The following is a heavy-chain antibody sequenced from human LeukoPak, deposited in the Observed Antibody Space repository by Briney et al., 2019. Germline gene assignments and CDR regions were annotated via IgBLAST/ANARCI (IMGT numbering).Heavy chain of an antibody. J-gene: IGHJ4*02. Sequence: ASVKVSCKASGYTFTSYAMHWVRQAPGQRLEWMGWINAGNGNTKYSQRFQDRVTITTDTSASTAYMELSSLRSEDTAVYYCARYVHPYSYSWYYFDYWGQGTLVTVPS. CDR2: INAGNGNT. CDR3: ARYVHPYSYSWYYFDY. CDR1: GYTFTSYA. V-gene: IGHV1-3*01. D-gene: IGHD6-13*01.